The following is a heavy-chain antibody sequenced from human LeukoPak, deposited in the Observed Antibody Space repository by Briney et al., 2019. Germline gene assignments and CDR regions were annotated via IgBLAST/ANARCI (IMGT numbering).Heavy chain of an antibody. CDR1: GGTFSSYA. CDR3: ARSGVSSSSWYYFDY. D-gene: IGHD6-13*01. V-gene: IGHV1-69*04. CDR2: IIPILGIA. J-gene: IGHJ4*02. Sequence: GASVKVSCKASGGTFSSYAISWVRQAPGQGLEWMGRIIPILGIANYAQKFQGRVTITADKSASTAYMELSSLRSEDTAVYYCARSGVSSSSWYYFDYWGQGTLVTVSS.